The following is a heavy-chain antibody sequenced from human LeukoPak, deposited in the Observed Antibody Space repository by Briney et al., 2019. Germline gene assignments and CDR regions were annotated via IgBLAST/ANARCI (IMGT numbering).Heavy chain of an antibody. J-gene: IGHJ4*02. CDR1: GGSFSGYY. D-gene: IGHD6-6*01. CDR3: ARGSDTAACLY. Sequence: SETLSLTCAVYGGSFSGYYWSWIRQPPGKGLEWIGEINHSGSTNYNPSLKSRVSISVDSSKSQFSLKVSSVTAADTAVYYCARGSDTAACLYWGQGTLVTVSS. CDR2: INHSGST. V-gene: IGHV4-34*01.